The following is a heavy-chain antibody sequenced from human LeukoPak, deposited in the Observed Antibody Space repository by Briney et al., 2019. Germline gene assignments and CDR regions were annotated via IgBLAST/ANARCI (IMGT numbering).Heavy chain of an antibody. Sequence: GGSLRLSCAASGFTFSSYSMNWVRQAPGKGLEWVSSISSSSSYIYYADSVKGRFTISRDNAKNSLYLQMNSLRAEDTAVYYCAREATAAGKNDYWGQGTLATVSS. J-gene: IGHJ4*02. D-gene: IGHD6-13*01. CDR2: ISSSSSYI. CDR1: GFTFSSYS. V-gene: IGHV3-21*01. CDR3: AREATAAGKNDY.